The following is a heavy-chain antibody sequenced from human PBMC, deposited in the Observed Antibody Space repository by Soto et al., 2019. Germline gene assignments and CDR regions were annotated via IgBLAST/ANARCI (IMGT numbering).Heavy chain of an antibody. CDR1: GETFSKYT. J-gene: IGHJ5*02. CDR3: ATGWVTDFDH. D-gene: IGHD2-21*02. Sequence: QVQPEQSGAEVKRPGSSVKVSCKTSGETFSKYTISWVRQAPGQGLEWMGRIIPMLGVTNYAEKFPGRLTITAHISTNTVYMELSSLRSNDTAVYYCATGWVTDFDHWGQGTLVTVSS. CDR2: IIPMLGVT. V-gene: IGHV1-69*02.